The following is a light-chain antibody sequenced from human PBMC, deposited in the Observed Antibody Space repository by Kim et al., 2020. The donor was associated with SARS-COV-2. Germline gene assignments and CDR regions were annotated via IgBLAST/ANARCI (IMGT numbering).Light chain of an antibody. Sequence: SYELTQPLSESVAPGQTARITCWGSSIGAKSVHWYQQKPGQSPVLVIYRDRNRPSGIPERFSGSNSGNTATLTISRAQARDEADYYCHVWDSNTAVFGGGTQLTVL. J-gene: IGLJ3*02. CDR2: RDR. CDR3: HVWDSNTAV. CDR1: SIGAKS. V-gene: IGLV3-9*01.